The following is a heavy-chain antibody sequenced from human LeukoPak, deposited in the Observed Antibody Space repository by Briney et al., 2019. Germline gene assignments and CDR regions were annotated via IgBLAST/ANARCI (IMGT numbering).Heavy chain of an antibody. CDR1: GYTFTGYY. Sequence: ASVKVSCKASGYTFTGYYMHWVRQAPGQGLEWMGWINPNSGGTNYAQKFQGRVTMTRDTSISTAYMELSRLRSDDTAVYYCARDKDSSSWPTYYYYYYGMDVWGQGTTVTVSS. CDR3: ARDKDSSSWPTYYYYYYGMDV. D-gene: IGHD6-13*01. J-gene: IGHJ6*02. CDR2: INPNSGGT. V-gene: IGHV1-2*02.